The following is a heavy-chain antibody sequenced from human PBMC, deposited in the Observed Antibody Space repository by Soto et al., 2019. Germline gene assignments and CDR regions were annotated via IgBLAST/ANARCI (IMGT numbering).Heavy chain of an antibody. J-gene: IGHJ5*02. CDR2: ISGSGGST. V-gene: IGHV3-23*01. CDR1: GFTLSSYA. D-gene: IGHD6-19*01. CDR3: AKTGEQWLVHWFDP. Sequence: GGSLRLSCAASGFTLSSYAMSWVRQAPGKGLEWVSAISGSGGSTYYADSVKGRFTISRDNSKNTLYLQTNSLRAEDTAVYYCAKTGEQWLVHWFDPWGQGTLVTVSS.